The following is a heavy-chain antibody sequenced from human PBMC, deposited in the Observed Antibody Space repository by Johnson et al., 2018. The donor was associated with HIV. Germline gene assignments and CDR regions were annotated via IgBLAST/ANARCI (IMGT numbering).Heavy chain of an antibody. CDR1: EFTFNNAW. V-gene: IGHV3-66*02. CDR2: VYSGGNT. CDR3: ARTVVGSSYDAFDI. J-gene: IGHJ3*02. D-gene: IGHD4-23*01. Sequence: VQLVESGGGLVEPGGSLRLSCATSEFTFNNAWMKWVRQAPEMGLVWVSIVYSGGNTYYADSVRGRFTISRDHAKNTLFLQMDSLRPEDTAVYYCARTVVGSSYDAFDIWGQGTMVTVSS.